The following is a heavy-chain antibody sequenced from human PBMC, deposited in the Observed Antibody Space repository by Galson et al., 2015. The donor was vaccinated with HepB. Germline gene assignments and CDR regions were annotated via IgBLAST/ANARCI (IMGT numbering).Heavy chain of an antibody. CDR1: GFTFSSYS. CDR3: ARVGAAAGTRTGIKGAFDI. V-gene: IGHV3-21*01. D-gene: IGHD6-13*01. CDR2: ISSSSSYI. J-gene: IGHJ3*02. Sequence: SLRLSCAASGFTFSSYSMNWVRQAPGKGLEWVSSISSSSSYIYYADSVKGRFTISRDNAKNSLYLQMNSLRAEDTAVYYCARVGAAAGTRTGIKGAFDIWGQGTMVTVSS.